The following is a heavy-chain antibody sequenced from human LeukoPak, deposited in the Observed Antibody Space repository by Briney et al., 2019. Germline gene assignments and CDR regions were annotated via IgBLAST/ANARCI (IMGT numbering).Heavy chain of an antibody. J-gene: IGHJ3*02. CDR3: ATSYCSGGSCHRIDXXXI. CDR2: IIPIFGTA. V-gene: IGHV1-69*05. Sequence: SVKVSCKASGGTFSSHAISWVRQAPGQGLEWMGGIIPIFGTANYAQKFQGRVTITTDESTSTAYMELSSLRSEDTAVYYCATSYCSGGSCHRIDXXXIXXXGXXXTVS. CDR1: GGTFSSHA. D-gene: IGHD2-15*01.